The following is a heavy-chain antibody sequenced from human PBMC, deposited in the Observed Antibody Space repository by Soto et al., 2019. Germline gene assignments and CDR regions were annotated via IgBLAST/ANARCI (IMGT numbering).Heavy chain of an antibody. CDR1: GYTFTSYG. J-gene: IGHJ6*02. CDR3: ARDPNDSSAYYHHYYYGMDV. CDR2: TNAGNGNT. D-gene: IGHD3-22*01. V-gene: IGHV1-3*01. Sequence: ASVKVSCKASGYTFTSYGIHWVRQAPGQRLEWTGWTNAGNGNTKYSEKFQGRVTITRDTSASTAYLELGSLRSEDTAVYYCARDPNDSSAYYHHYYYGMDVWGQGTTVTVSS.